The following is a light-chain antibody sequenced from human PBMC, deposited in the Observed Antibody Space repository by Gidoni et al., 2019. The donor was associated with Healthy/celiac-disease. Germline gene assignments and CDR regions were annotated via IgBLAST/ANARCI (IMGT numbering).Light chain of an antibody. CDR2: DVS. V-gene: IGLV2-11*01. CDR1: SSDVGGYNY. Sequence: QAALTQRRSVSGSPGRSVTLSCTGTSSDVGGYNYVSWYQQHPGKAPKLMIYDVSKRPSGVPDRFSGSKSGNTASLTISGLQAEDEADYYCCSYAGSYTLVFGGGTKLTVL. CDR3: CSYAGSYTLV. J-gene: IGLJ2*01.